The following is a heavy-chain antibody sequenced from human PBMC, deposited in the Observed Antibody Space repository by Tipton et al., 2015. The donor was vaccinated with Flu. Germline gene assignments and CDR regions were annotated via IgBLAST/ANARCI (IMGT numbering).Heavy chain of an antibody. CDR1: GFTVSTNY. D-gene: IGHD1-1*01. V-gene: IGHV3-53*01. CDR2: IYDIGNT. CDR3: ARGYDVFDI. J-gene: IGHJ3*02. Sequence: SLRLSCAASGFTVSTNYMTWVRQAPGKGLDWVSIIYDIGNTYYADSVKGRFTISRDSSVNTLYLQMNSLKADDTAVYYCARGYDVFDIWGQGTMLIVSS.